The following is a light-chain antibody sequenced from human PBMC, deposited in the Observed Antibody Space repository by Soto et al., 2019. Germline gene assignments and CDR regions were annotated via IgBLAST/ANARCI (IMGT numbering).Light chain of an antibody. J-gene: IGLJ3*02. V-gene: IGLV2-14*01. CDR3: SSYTTSVTWV. Sequence: QSVLTQPASVSGSPGQSITTSCSGTSSDIGAYNYVSWYQQHPGKAPKLMIYDVATRPSGVSDRFSASKSGNTASLTISGLQAEDEADYYCSSYTTSVTWVFGGGTKLTVL. CDR1: SSDIGAYNY. CDR2: DVA.